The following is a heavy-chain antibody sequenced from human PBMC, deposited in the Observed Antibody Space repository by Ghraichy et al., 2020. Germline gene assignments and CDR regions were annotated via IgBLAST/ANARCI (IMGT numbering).Heavy chain of an antibody. Sequence: SQTLSLTCAISGDSVSSKDAAWNWIRQSPWRGLEWLGRTYYRSKWYNEYAVSVKGRITITPDTSKNQFSLQLNSLSPEETAVYYCARGFLRPGFDYWGQGTLVTVSS. D-gene: IGHD5/OR15-5a*01. CDR1: GDSVSSKDAA. V-gene: IGHV6-1*01. J-gene: IGHJ4*02. CDR2: TYYRSKWYN. CDR3: ARGFLRPGFDY.